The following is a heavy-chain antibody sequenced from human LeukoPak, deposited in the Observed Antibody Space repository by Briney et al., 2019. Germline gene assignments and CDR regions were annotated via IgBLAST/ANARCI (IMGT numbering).Heavy chain of an antibody. Sequence: GESLRLSCAASGFTVSSNYMNWVRHAQAPGLELVSVIYSGGSTYYADSVTGRFTISIDKSKNTLYVQMNSLRAEDRAVYYCARVCKGDWFDPWGQGTLVTVSS. D-gene: IGHD1-26*01. CDR3: ARVCKGDWFDP. CDR1: GFTVSSNY. CDR2: IYSGGST. V-gene: IGHV3-53*01. J-gene: IGHJ5*02.